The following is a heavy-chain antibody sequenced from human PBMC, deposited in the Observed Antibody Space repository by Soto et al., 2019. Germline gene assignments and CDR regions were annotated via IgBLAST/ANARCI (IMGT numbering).Heavy chain of an antibody. D-gene: IGHD5-18*01. CDR1: GFTFDEYA. CDR2: ISWNGRDI. Sequence: EVQQVESGGGLVQPGRSLRLSCAASGFTFDEYAMYWVRQVPGKGLEWVSGISWNGRDIAYADSVKGRFTISRDNAKNSLYLQMNSLRTEDTALYYCTKDWRTYRDTAMVGSCDSWGQATLVTVCS. CDR3: TKDWRTYRDTAMVGSCDS. J-gene: IGHJ4*02. V-gene: IGHV3-9*01.